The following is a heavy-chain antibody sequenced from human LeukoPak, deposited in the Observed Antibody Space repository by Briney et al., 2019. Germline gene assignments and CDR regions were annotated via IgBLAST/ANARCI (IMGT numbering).Heavy chain of an antibody. CDR3: ARETPDYGDTGGWFDP. V-gene: IGHV3-23*01. D-gene: IGHD4-17*01. J-gene: IGHJ5*02. CDR1: GFTFSSYG. CDR2: ISGSGGST. Sequence: PGGSLRLSCAASGFTFSSYGMSWVRQAPGKGLEWVSAISGSGGSTYYADSVKGRFTISRDNSKNTLYLQMNSLRAEDTAVYYCARETPDYGDTGGWFDPWGQGTLVTVSS.